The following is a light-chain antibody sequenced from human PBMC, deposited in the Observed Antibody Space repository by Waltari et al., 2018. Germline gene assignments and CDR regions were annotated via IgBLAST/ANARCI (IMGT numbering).Light chain of an antibody. V-gene: IGLV2-14*03. CDR3: SSYTSSGTRV. CDR1: SDDIGTYNF. Sequence: QPPLTQPASVSGSVGQSITISCTGTSDDIGTYNFVSCYQQYPGKAPKLIIYDVTDRPSGISHRFSGSKSGNTASLIISGLQDEDEADYHCSSYTSSGTRVFGTGTTVTVL. CDR2: DVT. J-gene: IGLJ1*01.